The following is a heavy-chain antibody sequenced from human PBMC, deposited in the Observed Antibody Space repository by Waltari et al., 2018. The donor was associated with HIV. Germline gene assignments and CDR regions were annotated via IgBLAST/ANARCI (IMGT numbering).Heavy chain of an antibody. J-gene: IGHJ6*02. CDR3: ARSSITGTSGGGMDV. V-gene: IGHV1-8*01. CDR2: MNPNSGNT. CDR1: GYTFPSYA. Sequence: QVQLVQSGAEVKKPGASVKVSCKAAGYTFPSYAYNRGQQAPGHGLEWRGWMNPNSGNTGYAQKFQGRVTMTRNTSISTAYMELSSLRSEDTAVYYCARSSITGTSGGGMDVWGQGTTVTVSS. D-gene: IGHD1-7*01.